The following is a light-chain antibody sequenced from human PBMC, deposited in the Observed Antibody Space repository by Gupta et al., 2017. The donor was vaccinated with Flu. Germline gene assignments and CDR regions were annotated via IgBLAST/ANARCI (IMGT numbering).Light chain of an antibody. CDR3: QQRSNRTSST. V-gene: IGKV3-11*01. J-gene: IGKJ5*01. Sequence: DIVLTQSPATLSLSPGERATLSCRASQSVSSYLAGYQQKPGQAPRLLIYDASNRATGIPARFSGSGSGTDFTLTISSLEPEDFAVDYCQQRSNRTSSTFGQGTRLEIK. CDR2: DAS. CDR1: QSVSSY.